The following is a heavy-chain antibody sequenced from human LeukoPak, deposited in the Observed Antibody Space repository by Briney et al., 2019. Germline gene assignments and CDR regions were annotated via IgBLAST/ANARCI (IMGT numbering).Heavy chain of an antibody. Sequence: SQTLSLTCVISGDSVVSNSTACNWIRQSPSRGLEWLGRTYYRSKWYNDYAVSVKSRIIINPDTSKNQFSLQLNSVTPEDTAVYYCARGGQGDGYSADEAFDVWGQGTMVTVS. CDR3: ARGGQGDGYSADEAFDV. CDR1: GDSVVSNSTA. CDR2: TYYRSKWYN. D-gene: IGHD5-24*01. J-gene: IGHJ3*01. V-gene: IGHV6-1*01.